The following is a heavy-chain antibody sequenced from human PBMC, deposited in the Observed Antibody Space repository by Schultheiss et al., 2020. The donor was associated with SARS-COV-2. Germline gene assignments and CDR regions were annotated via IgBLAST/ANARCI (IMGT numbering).Heavy chain of an antibody. CDR3: ARRLNSSGRGLPTSDYFDS. CDR2: IYFTGST. Sequence: SETLSLTCTVSSDSISSSSYSWGWIRQPPGKGLEWIGSIYFTGSTDYNPSLRGRVTISVDTSQNQFSLRLTSVTAADTAVYYCARRLNSSGRGLPTSDYFDSWGQGTLVTVSS. CDR1: SDSISSSSYS. D-gene: IGHD6-19*01. V-gene: IGHV4-39*01. J-gene: IGHJ4*02.